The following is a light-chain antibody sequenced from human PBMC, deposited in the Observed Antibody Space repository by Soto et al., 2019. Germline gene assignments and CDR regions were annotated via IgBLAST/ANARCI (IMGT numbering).Light chain of an antibody. V-gene: IGKV3D-15*01. CDR1: QSVSDN. CDR2: GAS. Sequence: EIVLTQSPVTLSVSPGERATLSCRASQSVSDNLAWYQQKPGQAPRLLIYGASTRATGIPARFSGSGSGTEFTLTISSLQSEDFAVYYCQQYNNWPLTFGGGTKVDI. CDR3: QQYNNWPLT. J-gene: IGKJ4*01.